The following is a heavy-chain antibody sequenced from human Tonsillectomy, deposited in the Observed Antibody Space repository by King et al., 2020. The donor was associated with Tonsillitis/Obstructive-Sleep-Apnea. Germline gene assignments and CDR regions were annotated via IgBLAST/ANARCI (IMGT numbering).Heavy chain of an antibody. D-gene: IGHD2-2*01. V-gene: IGHV4-59*01. J-gene: IGHJ4*02. CDR1: GGSISNYY. CDR3: ARLGYCSSSRCLSDY. Sequence: QLQLQESGPGLVKPSETLSLTCTVSGGSISNYYWDWIRQPPGKGLEWIGHIHYSGSSGYNPSLRSRVTISVDTSKNQFSLELDSVTAADTAIYYCARLGYCSSSRCLSDYWGQGILVTVSS. CDR2: IHYSGSS.